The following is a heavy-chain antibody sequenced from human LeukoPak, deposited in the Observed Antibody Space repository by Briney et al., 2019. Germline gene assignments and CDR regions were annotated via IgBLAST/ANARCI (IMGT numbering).Heavy chain of an antibody. CDR1: GFTFSDYA. J-gene: IGHJ4*02. V-gene: IGHV3-69-1*01. D-gene: IGHD6-19*01. Sequence: GGSLRLSRAASGFTFSDYAMSWVRQAPEKGLEWVSTISHVGGTYYADSVKGRFTISRDNAKNSMFLQMNSLRAEDTAVYYCASLLVAGVASVDYWGQGTLVTVSS. CDR2: ISHVGGT. CDR3: ASLLVAGVASVDY.